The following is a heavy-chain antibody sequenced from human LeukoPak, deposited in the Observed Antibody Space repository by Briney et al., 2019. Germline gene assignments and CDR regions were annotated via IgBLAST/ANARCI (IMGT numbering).Heavy chain of an antibody. V-gene: IGHV1-69*13. CDR1: GGTFSSYA. CDR2: IIPXFXTA. D-gene: IGHD3-10*01. CDR3: ARGRGENNWFDP. Sequence: SVKVSCKASGGTFSSYAISWVRQAPGQGLEXXXGIIPXFXTAXXAQKFXXRVTITADESTSTAYMELSSLRSEDTAEYYCARGRGENNWFDPWGQGTLVTVSS. J-gene: IGHJ5*02.